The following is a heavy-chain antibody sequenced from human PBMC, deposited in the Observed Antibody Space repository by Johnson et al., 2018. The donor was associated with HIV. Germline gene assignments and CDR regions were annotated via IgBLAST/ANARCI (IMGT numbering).Heavy chain of an antibody. V-gene: IGHV3-74*02. CDR3: ASFWATGAFDI. J-gene: IGHJ3*02. D-gene: IGHD3-10*01. Sequence: VQLVESGGGLVQPGGSLRLSCAASGFTFSSYWMHWVRQGPGKGLVWVSRINGDGSDITYADSVKGRFTITRDNAKNTLYLQMNSLRAEDTAVYYCASFWATGAFDIWGQGTTVTVSS. CDR1: GFTFSSYW. CDR2: INGDGSDI.